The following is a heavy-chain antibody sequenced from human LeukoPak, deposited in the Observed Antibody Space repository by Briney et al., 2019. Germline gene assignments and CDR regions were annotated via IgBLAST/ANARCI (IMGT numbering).Heavy chain of an antibody. Sequence: SSETLSLTCAVYGGSFSGYYWSWIRQPPGKGLEWIGEINHSGSTNYNPSLKSRVTISVDTSKNQFSLKLSSVTAADTAVYYCARARVGASGAVGYWGQGTLVTVSS. CDR2: INHSGST. CDR1: GGSFSGYY. J-gene: IGHJ4*02. V-gene: IGHV4-34*01. CDR3: ARARVGASGAVGY. D-gene: IGHD1-26*01.